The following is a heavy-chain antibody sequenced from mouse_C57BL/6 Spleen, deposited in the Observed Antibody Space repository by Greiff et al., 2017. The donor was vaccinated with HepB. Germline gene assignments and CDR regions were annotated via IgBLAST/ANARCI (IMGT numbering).Heavy chain of an antibody. CDR3: ARYYYGSSYPFAY. Sequence: VKLMESGAELARPGASVKLSCKASGYTFTSYGISWVKQRTGQGLEWIGEIYPRSGNTYYNEKFKGKATLTADKSSSTAYMELRSLTSEDSAVYFCARYYYGSSYPFAYWGQGTLVTVSA. J-gene: IGHJ3*01. CDR2: IYPRSGNT. V-gene: IGHV1-81*01. D-gene: IGHD1-1*01. CDR1: GYTFTSYG.